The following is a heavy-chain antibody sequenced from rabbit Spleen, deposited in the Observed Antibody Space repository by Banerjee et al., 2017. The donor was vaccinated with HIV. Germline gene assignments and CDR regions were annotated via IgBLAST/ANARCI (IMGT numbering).Heavy chain of an antibody. Sequence: QQLVESGGGLVKPGASLTLTCTASGIDFSGYYYMCWVRQAPGKGLELIACIYTSAGSTWYASWAKGRFTISKTSSTAVTLQMTSLTAADTATYFCASDASSGVYYPRLITLWGPGTLVTVS. CDR1: GIDFSGYYY. CDR2: IYTSAGST. J-gene: IGHJ4*01. V-gene: IGHV1S40*01. CDR3: ASDASSGVYYPRLITL. D-gene: IGHD1-1*01.